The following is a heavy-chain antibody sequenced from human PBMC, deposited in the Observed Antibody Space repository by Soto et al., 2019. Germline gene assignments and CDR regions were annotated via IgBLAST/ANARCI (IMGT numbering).Heavy chain of an antibody. CDR2: INRSGST. CDR1: SYSISGGYY. CDR3: ARCLYYYDSKAVYFDY. J-gene: IGHJ4*02. D-gene: IGHD3-22*01. Sequence: KTSETLSLTCAVSSYSISGGYYWGWIRQPPGKGLEWIASINRSGSTYYNPSLKSRVTISVDTSKNQFSLKLSSVTATDTAVYYCARCLYYYDSKAVYFDYWGQGTLVTVSS. V-gene: IGHV4-38-2*01.